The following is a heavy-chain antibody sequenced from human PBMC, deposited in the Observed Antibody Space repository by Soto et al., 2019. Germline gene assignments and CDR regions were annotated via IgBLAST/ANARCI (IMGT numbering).Heavy chain of an antibody. Sequence: QVQLVQSGAEVKKPGASVKVSCKASGYTFTSYDINWVRQATGQGLEWMGWMNPNSGNTGYAQKFQGRVTMTRNTSISTAYMELSSLRSEDTAVYYCARGLKSSGWPYYYYYGMDVWGQGTTVTVSS. CDR2: MNPNSGNT. V-gene: IGHV1-8*01. D-gene: IGHD6-19*01. J-gene: IGHJ6*02. CDR1: GYTFTSYD. CDR3: ARGLKSSGWPYYYYYGMDV.